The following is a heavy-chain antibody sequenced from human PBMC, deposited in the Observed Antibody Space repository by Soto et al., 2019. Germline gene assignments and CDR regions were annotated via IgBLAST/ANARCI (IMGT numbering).Heavy chain of an antibody. CDR1: GFTFSSYG. Sequence: QVQLVESGGGVVQPGRSLRLSCAASGFTFSSYGMHWVRQAPGKGLEWVAVISYDGSNKYYADSVKGRFTISRDNSKNTXYLXMNSLRAEDTAVYYCAKLGLRGAYCGGDCYDAFDIWGQGTMVTVSS. D-gene: IGHD2-21*02. J-gene: IGHJ3*02. V-gene: IGHV3-30*18. CDR3: AKLGLRGAYCGGDCYDAFDI. CDR2: ISYDGSNK.